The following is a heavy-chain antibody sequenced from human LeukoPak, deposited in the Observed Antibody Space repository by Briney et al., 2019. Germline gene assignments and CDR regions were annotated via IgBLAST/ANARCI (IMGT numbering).Heavy chain of an antibody. D-gene: IGHD6-19*01. J-gene: IGHJ6*02. Sequence: SVKVSCKASGGTFSSYAISWVRQAPGQGLEWMGRIIPILGIPNNAQKFQGRVTITADKSARTAYLELSSLRSEDTAVYYCAKHIAVAGTNYYGMDVWGQGTTVTVSS. V-gene: IGHV1-69*04. CDR1: GGTFSSYA. CDR3: AKHIAVAGTNYYGMDV. CDR2: IIPILGIP.